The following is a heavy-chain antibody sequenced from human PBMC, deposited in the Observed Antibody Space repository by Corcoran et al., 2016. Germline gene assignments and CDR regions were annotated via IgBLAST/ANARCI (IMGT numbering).Heavy chain of an antibody. CDR2: ISGSGGST. Sequence: EVQLLESGGGLVQPGGSLRLSCAASGFTFSSYAMSWVRQAPGKGLEWVSAISGSGGSTYYADSVKGRFTISRDNSKNTLYLQMNSLRAEDTAVYYCAEVRGDYYDSSGFWGQGTLVTVSS. D-gene: IGHD3-22*01. J-gene: IGHJ4*02. V-gene: IGHV3-23*01. CDR3: AEVRGDYYDSSGF. CDR1: GFTFSSYA.